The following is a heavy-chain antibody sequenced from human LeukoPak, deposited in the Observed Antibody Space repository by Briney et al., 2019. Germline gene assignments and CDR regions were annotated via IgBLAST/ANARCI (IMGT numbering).Heavy chain of an antibody. V-gene: IGHV3-74*01. CDR3: ARSGRGGAFDI. J-gene: IGHJ3*02. CDR2: MYSDGSRT. D-gene: IGHD1-26*01. Sequence: GGSLRLSCAASGFTFSSYWMHWVRQGPGKGLVWVSRMYSDGSRTTYADSVKGRFTISGDNAKNTLYLQMNSLRAEDTAVYYCARSGRGGAFDIWGQGTMVTVSS. CDR1: GFTFSSYW.